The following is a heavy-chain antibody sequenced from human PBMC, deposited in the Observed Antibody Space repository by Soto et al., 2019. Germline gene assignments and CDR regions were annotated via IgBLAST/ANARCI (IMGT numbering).Heavy chain of an antibody. V-gene: IGHV3-23*01. CDR1: GFTFSSYA. CDR3: AKTQGTGYYYYYMDV. D-gene: IGHD2-8*02. J-gene: IGHJ6*03. Sequence: EVQLLESGGGLVQPGGSLRLSCAASGFTFSSYALSWVRQAPGKGLEWVSAIRGSGGSTYYAASVQGRFTISRDNSKNTMYRQKNSMRAEDTAEEYGAKTQGTGYYYYYMDVWGKGTTVTVS. CDR2: IRGSGGST.